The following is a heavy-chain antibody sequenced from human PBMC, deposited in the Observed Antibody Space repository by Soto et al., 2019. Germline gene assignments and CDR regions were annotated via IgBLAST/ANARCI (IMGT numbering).Heavy chain of an antibody. J-gene: IGHJ4*02. CDR3: ARARRYSSSWPDY. CDR2: ISSSSSYT. CDR1: GFTVSSSY. D-gene: IGHD6-13*01. V-gene: IGHV3-11*05. Sequence: GGSLRLSCAASGFTVSSSYMSWIRQAPGKGLEWVSYISSSSSYTNYADSVKGRFTISRDNAKNSLYLQMNSLRAEDTAVYYCARARRYSSSWPDYWGQGTLVTVSS.